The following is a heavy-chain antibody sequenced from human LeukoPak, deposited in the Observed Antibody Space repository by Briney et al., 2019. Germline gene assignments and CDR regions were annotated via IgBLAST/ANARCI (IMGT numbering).Heavy chain of an antibody. CDR2: INHSGST. CDR1: GGSFSGYY. CDR3: ARVEMATDAFDI. Sequence: SETLSLTCAVYGGSFSGYYWSWIRQPPGKGLEWIGEINHSGSTNYNPSLKSRVTISVDTSKNQFSLKLSSVTAADTAVYYCARVEMATDAFDIWGQGTMVTVSS. V-gene: IGHV4-34*01. D-gene: IGHD5-24*01. J-gene: IGHJ3*02.